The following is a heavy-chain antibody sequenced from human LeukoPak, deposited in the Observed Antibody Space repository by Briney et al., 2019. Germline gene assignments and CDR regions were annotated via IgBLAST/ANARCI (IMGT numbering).Heavy chain of an antibody. CDR3: ANLLWFGELLDPEGAFDF. V-gene: IGHV4-59*01. D-gene: IGHD3-10*01. J-gene: IGHJ3*01. CDR1: GGSISSYY. CDR2: IYYSGST. Sequence: SETLSLTCTVSGGSISSYYWSWIRQPPGKGLEWIGYIYYSGSTNYNPSLKSRVTISVDTSKNQFSLKLSSVTAADTAVYYCANLLWFGELLDPEGAFDFWGQGTMVTVSS.